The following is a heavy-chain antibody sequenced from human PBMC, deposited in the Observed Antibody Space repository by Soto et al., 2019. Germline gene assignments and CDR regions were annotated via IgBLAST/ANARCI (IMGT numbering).Heavy chain of an antibody. J-gene: IGHJ3*02. D-gene: IGHD6-19*01. CDR1: GFSLSGFW. Sequence: GRSMRLSCAAAGFSLSGFWMHWVRQAPGKGLVWVSRIDTYGSATKYADSVEGRFSISKDNAENTLYLQMNNLRADDTAVYYCVRVLKSIGWDNDVFDIWGQGTMVTVS. CDR3: VRVLKSIGWDNDVFDI. CDR2: IDTYGSAT. V-gene: IGHV3-74*01.